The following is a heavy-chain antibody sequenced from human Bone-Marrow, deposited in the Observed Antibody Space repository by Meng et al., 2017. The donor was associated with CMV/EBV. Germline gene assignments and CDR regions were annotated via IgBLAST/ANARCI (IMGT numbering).Heavy chain of an antibody. J-gene: IGHJ6*02. D-gene: IGHD3-3*01. CDR3: ARDFPLKGVVILTETKRGYYYYGMAV. V-gene: IGHV1-18*01. Sequence: ASVKVSCKASGYTFTSYGISWVRQAPGQGLEWMGWISAYNGNTNYAQKLQGRVTMTTDTSTSTAYMELRSLRSDDTAVYYCARDFPLKGVVILTETKRGYYYYGMAVWGQGTTVTVSS. CDR2: ISAYNGNT. CDR1: GYTFTSYG.